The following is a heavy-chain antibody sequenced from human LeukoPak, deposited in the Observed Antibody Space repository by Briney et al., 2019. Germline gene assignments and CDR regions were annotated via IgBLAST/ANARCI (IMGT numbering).Heavy chain of an antibody. CDR1: GYTFTGNG. CDR2: ISGYNGNT. Sequence: GASVKVSCKASGYTFTGNGITWVRQAPGQGLEWMGWISGYNGNTNYAQKFQGRVTMTTDTSTTTVYMELRSLRYDDTAVYYCAREGGFYYDNCGYYLSWLDPWGQGTLVTVSS. V-gene: IGHV1-18*01. CDR3: AREGGFYYDNCGYYLSWLDP. D-gene: IGHD3-22*01. J-gene: IGHJ5*02.